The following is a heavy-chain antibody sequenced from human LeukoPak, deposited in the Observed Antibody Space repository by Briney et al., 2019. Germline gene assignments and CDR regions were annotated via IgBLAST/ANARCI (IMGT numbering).Heavy chain of an antibody. CDR2: ISGSGGST. CDR3: AKGASYDFWSGYYIDHFDY. Sequence: GGSLRLSCAASGFTFSSYAMSWVRQAPGKGLEWVSAISGSGGSTYYADSVKGRFTISRDNSKNTLYLQMNSLRAEDTAVYYCAKGASYDFWSGYYIDHFDYWGQGTLVTVSS. D-gene: IGHD3-3*01. J-gene: IGHJ4*02. CDR1: GFTFSSYA. V-gene: IGHV3-23*01.